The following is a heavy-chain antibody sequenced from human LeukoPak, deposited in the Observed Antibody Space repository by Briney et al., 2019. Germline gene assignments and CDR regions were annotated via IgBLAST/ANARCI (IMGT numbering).Heavy chain of an antibody. Sequence: PGGSLRLSCAASGFAFSNYGMNWVRQAPGKGLEWVSGITGSGGNTYYADSVKGRFTISRDNSKNTMYLQMNSLRAEDTAVYYCARDLDPSSGWYLFDYWGQGTLVTVSS. CDR2: ITGSGGNT. D-gene: IGHD6-19*01. J-gene: IGHJ4*02. CDR3: ARDLDPSSGWYLFDY. CDR1: GFAFSNYG. V-gene: IGHV3-23*01.